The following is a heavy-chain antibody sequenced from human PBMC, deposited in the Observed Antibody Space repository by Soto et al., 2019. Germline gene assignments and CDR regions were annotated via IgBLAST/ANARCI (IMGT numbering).Heavy chain of an antibody. CDR3: ARLRDYYHTSGYPQGFYFDY. CDR1: GGSSNSDSYY. D-gene: IGHD3-22*01. J-gene: IGHJ4*02. V-gene: IGHV4-31*03. CDR2: MFHIGSA. Sequence: PSESLSLTGSVSGGSSNSDSYYWSWLRQRPGKGLEWIGHMFHIGSAYYNAFLKTRLSISVDTSKNQFSLKLNSVTAADTAVYYCARLRDYYHTSGYPQGFYFDYWGQGTLVTVSS.